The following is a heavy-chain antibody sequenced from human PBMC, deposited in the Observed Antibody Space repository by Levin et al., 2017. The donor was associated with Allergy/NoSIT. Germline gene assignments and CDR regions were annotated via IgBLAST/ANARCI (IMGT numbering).Heavy chain of an antibody. J-gene: IGHJ2*01. CDR3: ARGITMVRGPSRWYFDR. V-gene: IGHV4-34*01. Sequence: SETLSLTCAVYGGSFSGYYWSWIRQPPGKGLEWIGEINHSGSTNYNPSLKSRVTISVDTSKNQFSLKLSSVTAADTAVYYCARGITMVRGPSRWYFDRWGRGTLVTVSS. D-gene: IGHD3-10*01. CDR1: GGSFSGYY. CDR2: INHSGST.